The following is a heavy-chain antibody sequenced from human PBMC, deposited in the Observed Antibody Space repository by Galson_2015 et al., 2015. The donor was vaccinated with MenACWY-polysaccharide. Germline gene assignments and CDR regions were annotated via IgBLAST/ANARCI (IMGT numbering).Heavy chain of an antibody. Sequence: ATLSLTCTVSGGSINSRSYHWGWIRQPPGKGLEWIGIIYYRGNTYYNPSLESRVTISVDTSNNQFSLMLSSVTAADTALYYCARAPTPYCSSTSCFNKYAFDVWGQGTMVTVSS. J-gene: IGHJ3*01. CDR2: IYYRGNT. V-gene: IGHV4-39*01. D-gene: IGHD2-2*01. CDR1: GGSINSRSYH. CDR3: ARAPTPYCSSTSCFNKYAFDV.